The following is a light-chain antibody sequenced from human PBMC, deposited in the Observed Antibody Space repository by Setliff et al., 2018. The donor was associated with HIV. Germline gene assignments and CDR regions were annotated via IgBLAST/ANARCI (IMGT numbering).Light chain of an antibody. CDR2: DVH. V-gene: IGLV2-14*03. CDR1: SSDVGGYDY. CDR3: SSYTASRALV. Sequence: QSVLTQPASVSGSPGQSITISCTGSSSDVGGYDYVAWYQQHPGKTPELLIFDVHNRPSGVSHRFSGSKSGNTASLTISGLQAEDEAVYYCSSYTASRALVFGGGTKVTVL. J-gene: IGLJ3*02.